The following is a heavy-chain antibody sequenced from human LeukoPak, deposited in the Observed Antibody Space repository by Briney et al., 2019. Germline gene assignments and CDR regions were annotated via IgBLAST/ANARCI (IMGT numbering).Heavy chain of an antibody. CDR3: PRAQSRDGYNSPNRFDH. CDR2: IIPIFGIS. J-gene: IGHJ5*02. CDR1: GGTFSSYA. Sequence: ASVKVSCKACGGTFSSYAISWVRQAPGQGLEWMGRIIPIFGISNYAQKFRGRVTITADKSTSTAYIELNSLRSEDTAVYYCPRAQSRDGYNSPNRFDHWGQGTLVTVSS. D-gene: IGHD5-24*01. V-gene: IGHV1-69*04.